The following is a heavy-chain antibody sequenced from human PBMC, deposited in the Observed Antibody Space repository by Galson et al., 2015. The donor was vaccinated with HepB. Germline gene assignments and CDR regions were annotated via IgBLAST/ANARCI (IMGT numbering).Heavy chain of an antibody. Sequence: SLRLSCAGSGFTFSSYWMHWVRQAPGKGLVWVSRINSDGSSTTYADSVKGRFTISRDNAKNTLFLQMNSLRAEDTAVYYCVRAGWSFDYWSQGTLVTVSS. J-gene: IGHJ4*02. CDR3: VRAGWSFDY. CDR2: INSDGSST. V-gene: IGHV3-74*01. D-gene: IGHD6-19*01. CDR1: GFTFSSYW.